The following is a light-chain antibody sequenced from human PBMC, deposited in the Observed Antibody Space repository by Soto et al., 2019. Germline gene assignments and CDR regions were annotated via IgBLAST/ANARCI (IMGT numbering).Light chain of an antibody. CDR2: GAS. CDR3: QQYGSSPPFA. Sequence: EIVLTQSPGTLSLSPGDRATLSCRASQSFSSTYLAWYQQRPGQTPRLLIYGASSRATGIPDRFIGTGSGTDFTLTISRLEPEDVAVYYCQQYGSSPPFAFGQGTKLEI. J-gene: IGKJ2*01. CDR1: QSFSSTY. V-gene: IGKV3-20*01.